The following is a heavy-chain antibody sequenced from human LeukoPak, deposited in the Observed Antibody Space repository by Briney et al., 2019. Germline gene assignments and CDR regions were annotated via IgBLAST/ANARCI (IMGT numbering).Heavy chain of an antibody. CDR2: IGTSSSTI. J-gene: IGHJ4*02. CDR3: ARDRGTLGVVDF. D-gene: IGHD3-3*01. CDR1: RFSFPSHS. V-gene: IGHV3-48*04. Sequence: GGSLRLSCAASRFSFPSHSFQWVRQTPGEGLEWVAYIGTSSSTIYQAKPVKGRFSISRDNAKNSLFLQMDSLRVEDTAVYYCARDRGTLGVVDFWGQGTLVAVSS.